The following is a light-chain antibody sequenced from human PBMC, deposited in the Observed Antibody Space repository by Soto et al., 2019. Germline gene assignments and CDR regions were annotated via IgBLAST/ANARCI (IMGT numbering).Light chain of an antibody. CDR2: GAS. CDR1: QSVSSSY. J-gene: IGKJ1*01. Sequence: EIVLTQSPGALSLSPGERATPSCRASQSVSSSYLAWYQQKPGQAPRLLIYGASGRATGIPDRFSGSGSGTDFTLTISRLEPEDFAVYYCQQYGSSPWTFGQGTKVDI. V-gene: IGKV3-20*01. CDR3: QQYGSSPWT.